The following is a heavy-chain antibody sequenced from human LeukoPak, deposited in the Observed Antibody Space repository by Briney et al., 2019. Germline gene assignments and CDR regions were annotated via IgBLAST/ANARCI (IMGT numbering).Heavy chain of an antibody. CDR3: AREEYNWNPPFDY. D-gene: IGHD1-20*01. J-gene: IGHJ4*02. V-gene: IGHV3-48*01. Sequence: GGSLRLSCAASGFTFSSYGMTWVRQAPGKGLEWVSYISSSSSTIYYADSVKGRFTISRDNAKNSLYLQLNSLRAEDTALYYCAREEYNWNPPFDYWGQGTLVTVSS. CDR2: ISSSSSTI. CDR1: GFTFSSYG.